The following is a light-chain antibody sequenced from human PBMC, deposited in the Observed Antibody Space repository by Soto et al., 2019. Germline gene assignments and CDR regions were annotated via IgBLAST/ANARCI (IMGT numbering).Light chain of an antibody. V-gene: IGLV1-44*01. J-gene: IGLJ1*01. CDR1: SSNIGTNA. CDR2: NNN. CDR3: AAWDDSLNGYV. Sequence: QSVLTQPPSASGTPGQRVTISCSGGSSNIGTNAVNWYQQLPGTAPNLLIYNNNQRPSGVPYRFSGSKSGTSASLAISGLQSEDEADYYCAAWDDSLNGYVFGTGTKVTVL.